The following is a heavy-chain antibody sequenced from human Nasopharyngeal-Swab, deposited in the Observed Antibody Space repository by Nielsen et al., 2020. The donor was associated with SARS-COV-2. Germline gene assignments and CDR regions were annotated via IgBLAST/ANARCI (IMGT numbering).Heavy chain of an antibody. CDR2: IWYDGSNK. CDR1: GFTFSSYG. V-gene: IGHV3-33*01. CDR3: ARDIPFAVTGTTPPDAFDF. Sequence: GESLKISCAASGFTFSSYGMHWVRQAPGKGLEWVAVIWYDGSNKYYADSVKGRFTISRDNSKNTLYLQMNSLRAEDTAVYYCARDIPFAVTGTTPPDAFDFWGQGTMVTVSS. D-gene: IGHD1-7*01. J-gene: IGHJ3*01.